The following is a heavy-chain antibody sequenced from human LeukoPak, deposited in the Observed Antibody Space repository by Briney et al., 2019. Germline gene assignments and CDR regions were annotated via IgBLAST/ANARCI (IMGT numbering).Heavy chain of an antibody. CDR2: MNPNSGNT. Sequence: ASVKVSCKASGYTFTSYDINWVRQATGQGLEWMGWMNPNSGNTGYAQKFQGRVTMTRNTSISTAYMELSSLRSEDTAVYYCARARWTSTVTTYYLDYWGQGTLVTVSS. D-gene: IGHD4-17*01. V-gene: IGHV1-8*01. CDR1: GYTFTSYD. J-gene: IGHJ4*02. CDR3: ARARWTSTVTTYYLDY.